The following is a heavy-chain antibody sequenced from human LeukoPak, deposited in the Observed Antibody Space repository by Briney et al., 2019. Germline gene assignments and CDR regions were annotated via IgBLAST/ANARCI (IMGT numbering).Heavy chain of an antibody. J-gene: IGHJ3*02. V-gene: IGHV4-30-2*01. CDR1: GGSISSGGYS. Sequence: PSQTLSLTCAVSGGSISSGGYSWSWIRQPPGKGLEWIGYIYHSGSTYYNPSLKSRVTMSVDTSKNQFSLKLSSVTAVDTAVYYCARNRVGATGGAFDIWGQGTMVTVSS. D-gene: IGHD1-26*01. CDR3: ARNRVGATGGAFDI. CDR2: IYHSGST.